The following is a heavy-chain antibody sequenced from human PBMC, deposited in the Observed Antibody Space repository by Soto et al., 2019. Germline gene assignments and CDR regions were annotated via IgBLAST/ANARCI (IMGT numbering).Heavy chain of an antibody. CDR3: TGDTFGSRYS. V-gene: IGHV3-74*01. Sequence: EVQLVESGGGLVQPGGSLRLSCAASGFAFSSYWMHWVRQAPGKGLVWVSRIDPYEPGINYADSVKGRFTISRDNAKNTLYLQRNSLRAEDTAVYYCTGDTFGSRYSGGQGTLVTVSS. CDR2: IDPYEPGI. CDR1: GFAFSSYW. J-gene: IGHJ5*01. D-gene: IGHD3-10*01.